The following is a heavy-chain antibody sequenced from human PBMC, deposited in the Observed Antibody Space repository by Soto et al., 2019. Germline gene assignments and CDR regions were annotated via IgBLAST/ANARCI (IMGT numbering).Heavy chain of an antibody. CDR3: ANRFNLWCGTYYFDY. CDR2: ISGSGGST. CDR1: GFTFSSYA. Sequence: GGSLRLSCAASGFTFSSYAMSWVRQAPGKGLEWVSAISGSGGSTYYADSVKGRFTISRDKSKNTLYLQMNSLRAEDTAVYYCANRFNLWCGTYYFDYWGQGTLVTVST. J-gene: IGHJ4*02. V-gene: IGHV3-23*01. D-gene: IGHD3-10*01.